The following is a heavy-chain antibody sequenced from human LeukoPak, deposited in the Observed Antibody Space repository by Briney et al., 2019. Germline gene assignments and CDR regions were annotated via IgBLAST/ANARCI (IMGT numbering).Heavy chain of an antibody. CDR2: IYHSGST. V-gene: IGHV4-30-2*06. CDR3: ARNIAAAGTGAFDI. J-gene: IGHJ3*02. D-gene: IGHD6-13*01. Sequence: SETLSLTCTVSSGFIISSDYYWGWIRQSPGKGLEWIGYIYHSGSTYYNPSLKSRVTISVDRSKNQFSLKLSSVTAADTAVYYCARNIAAAGTGAFDIWGQGTMVTLSS. CDR1: SGFIISSDYY.